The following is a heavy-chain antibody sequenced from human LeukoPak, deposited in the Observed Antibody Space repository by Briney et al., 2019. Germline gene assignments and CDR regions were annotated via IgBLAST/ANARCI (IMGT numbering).Heavy chain of an antibody. J-gene: IGHJ4*02. CDR3: ARGDVWRGDH. V-gene: IGHV3-7*01. D-gene: IGHD3-3*01. Sequence: GGSLRLSCAVSGFTFSNYWMSWVRQAPGKGLEWVANIDGDGSEKYYVDSVKGRFTISRDNAKNSLYLQMNSLRAEDTAVYYCARGDVWRGDHGAQGPQVPVSS. CDR2: IDGDGSEK. CDR1: GFTFSNYW.